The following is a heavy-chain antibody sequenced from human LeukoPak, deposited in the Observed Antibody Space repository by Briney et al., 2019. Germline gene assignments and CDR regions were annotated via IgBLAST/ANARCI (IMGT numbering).Heavy chain of an antibody. Sequence: SETLSLTCAVSGYSISSGYYWSWIRQPAGKGLEWIGRIYSSGSTRYNPSLKSRVTVSVDTSKNQFSLKLNSVTAADTAMYYCAGTPIDCGNANCETWFDPWGQGTLVTVSS. D-gene: IGHD2-2*01. CDR3: AGTPIDCGNANCETWFDP. V-gene: IGHV4-61*02. J-gene: IGHJ5*02. CDR1: GYSISSGYY. CDR2: IYSSGST.